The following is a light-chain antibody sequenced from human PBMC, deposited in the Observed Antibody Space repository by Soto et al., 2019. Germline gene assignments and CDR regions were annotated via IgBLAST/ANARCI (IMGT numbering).Light chain of an antibody. CDR2: DAS. J-gene: IGKJ4*01. V-gene: IGKV1-33*01. CDR3: QQSYNLPPT. CDR1: QDVSAS. Sequence: DIQMTQSPSSLSASVGDRVTITCQASQDVSASLNWYQQKPGRAPKLLIYDASNLETGVPSRFSGSGSGTDFTFTISSLQAEDIATYYCQQSYNLPPTFGGGTKVEI.